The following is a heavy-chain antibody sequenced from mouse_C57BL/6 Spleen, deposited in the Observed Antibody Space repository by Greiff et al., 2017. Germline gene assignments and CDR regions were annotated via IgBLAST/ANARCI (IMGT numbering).Heavy chain of an antibody. CDR3: ASDSSGIAWFAY. Sequence: DVMLVESGGDLVKPGGSLKLSCAASGFTFSSYGMSWVRQTPDKRLEWVATISSGGSYTYYPDSVKGRFTISRDNAKNTLYLQMGSLKSADTAMYYCASDSSGIAWFAYWGQGTLVTVSA. V-gene: IGHV5-6*02. CDR1: GFTFSSYG. J-gene: IGHJ3*01. D-gene: IGHD3-2*02. CDR2: ISSGGSYT.